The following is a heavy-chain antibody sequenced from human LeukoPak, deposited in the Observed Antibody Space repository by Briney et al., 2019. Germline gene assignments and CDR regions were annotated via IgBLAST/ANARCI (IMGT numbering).Heavy chain of an antibody. Sequence: SETLSLTCTVSGGSISSSSYYWGWIRQPPGKGLEWIGSIYYSGSTYYNPSLKSRATISVDTSKNQFSLKLSSVTAADTAVYYCARLNSSGPRRYDAFDIWGQGTMVTVSS. CDR3: ARLNSSGPRRYDAFDI. D-gene: IGHD3-22*01. V-gene: IGHV4-39*07. J-gene: IGHJ3*02. CDR1: GGSISSSSYY. CDR2: IYYSGST.